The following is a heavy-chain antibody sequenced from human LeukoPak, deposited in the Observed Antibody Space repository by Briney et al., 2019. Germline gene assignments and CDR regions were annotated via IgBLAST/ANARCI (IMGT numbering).Heavy chain of an antibody. Sequence: PGRSLRLSCAASGFTFDDYAMHWVRQAPGKGLEWVSGISWNSGSIGYADSVKGRFTISRDNAKNSLYLQMNSLRAEDTALYYCAKDIWEFGEFDAFDIWGQGTMVTVSS. V-gene: IGHV3-9*01. CDR1: GFTFDDYA. J-gene: IGHJ3*02. D-gene: IGHD3-10*01. CDR3: AKDIWEFGEFDAFDI. CDR2: ISWNSGSI.